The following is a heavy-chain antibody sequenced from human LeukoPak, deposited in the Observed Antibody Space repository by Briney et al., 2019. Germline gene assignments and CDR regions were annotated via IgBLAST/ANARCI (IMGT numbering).Heavy chain of an antibody. CDR1: GFTFDDYA. CDR3: AKDINHGYSTGFDDY. V-gene: IGHV3-9*01. D-gene: IGHD6-13*01. Sequence: PGGSLRLSCAASGFTFDDYAMHWVRQAPGKGLEWVSGISWNSGSIGYADPVKGRFTISRDNAKNSLYLQMNSLRAEDTALYYCAKDINHGYSTGFDDYWGQGTLVTVSS. J-gene: IGHJ4*02. CDR2: ISWNSGSI.